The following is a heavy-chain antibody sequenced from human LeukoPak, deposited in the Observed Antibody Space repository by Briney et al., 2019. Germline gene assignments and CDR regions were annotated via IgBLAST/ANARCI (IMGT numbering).Heavy chain of an antibody. V-gene: IGHV3-11*04. CDR3: ARESRDTAMVEDYFDY. D-gene: IGHD5-18*01. J-gene: IGHJ4*02. Sequence: GGSLRLSCAASGFTFSDYYMSWIRQAPGKGLEWLSYISSSGSSMYYADSVKGRFTISRDNAKNSLYLQMSSLRAEDTAVYYCARESRDTAMVEDYFDYWGQGTLVTVSS. CDR2: ISSSGSSM. CDR1: GFTFSDYY.